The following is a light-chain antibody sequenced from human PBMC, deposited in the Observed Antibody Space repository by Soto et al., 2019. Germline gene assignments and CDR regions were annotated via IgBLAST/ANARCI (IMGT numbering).Light chain of an antibody. V-gene: IGLV1-40*01. CDR2: GNN. Sequence: QAVVTQPPSVPGAPGQRVTISCTGSSSNIGANYDVHWYQHRPGTAPKLLIFGNNNRPSGVPDRFSGSKSGTSASLAITGLQAEDEGDYYCQSYDSTLSARYVFGTETKLTVL. J-gene: IGLJ1*01. CDR1: SSNIGANYD. CDR3: QSYDSTLSARYV.